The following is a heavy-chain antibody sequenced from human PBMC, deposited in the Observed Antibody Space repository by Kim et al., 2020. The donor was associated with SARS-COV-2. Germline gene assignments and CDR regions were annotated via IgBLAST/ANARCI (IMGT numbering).Heavy chain of an antibody. V-gene: IGHV5-10-1*01. CDR2: IDPSDSYT. CDR1: GYSFTSYW. J-gene: IGHJ4*02. D-gene: IGHD3-10*01. CDR3: ARPGGSGSYYNYDY. Sequence: GESLKISCKGSGYSFTSYWISWVRQMPGKGLEWMGRIDPSDSYTNYSPPFQGHVTISADKSISTAYLQWSSLKATDTAMHYCARPGGSGSYYNYDYWGQGALVTVSS.